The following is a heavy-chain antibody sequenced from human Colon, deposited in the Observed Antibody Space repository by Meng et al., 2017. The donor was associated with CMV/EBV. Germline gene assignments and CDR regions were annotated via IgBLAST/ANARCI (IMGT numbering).Heavy chain of an antibody. CDR2: INWNGGNT. CDR1: GFTFDKYA. CDR3: ARADCSSTSCKGADY. Sequence: GKSLKISCAASGFTFDKYAMNWVRQAPGKGLEWVSGINWNGGNTGYADSVKGRFTISRDNAKNSLYLQMNSLRAEDTALYYCARADCSSTSCKGADYWGQGTLVTVSS. V-gene: IGHV3-20*04. J-gene: IGHJ4*02. D-gene: IGHD2-2*01.